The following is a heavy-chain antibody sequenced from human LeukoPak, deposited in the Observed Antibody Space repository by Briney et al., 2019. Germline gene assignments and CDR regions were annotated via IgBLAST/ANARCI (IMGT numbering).Heavy chain of an antibody. V-gene: IGHV3-7*01. CDR1: GFTFSTYW. CDR3: VKVAKYYYGSKTYYFFEH. D-gene: IGHD3-10*01. Sequence: GGSLRLSCAASGFTFSTYWMSWVRQAPGKGLEWVANINQDGNEKYYVDSVKGRFTISRDNAKNSLDLQMNSLRVEDTGIYYCVKVAKYYYGSKTYYFFEHWGQGTPVTASS. CDR2: INQDGNEK. J-gene: IGHJ4*02.